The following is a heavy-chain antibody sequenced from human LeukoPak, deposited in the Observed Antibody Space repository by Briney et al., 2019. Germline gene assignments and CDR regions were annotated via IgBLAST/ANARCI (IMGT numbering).Heavy chain of an antibody. CDR2: IRYDGSNK. J-gene: IGHJ4*02. CDR1: GFTFSSYG. CDR3: AEDTGPGGAVWGSYFDY. V-gene: IGHV3-30*02. D-gene: IGHD3-16*01. Sequence: PGGSLRLSCAASGFTFSSYGMHWVRQAPGKGLEWVAFIRYDGSNKYYADSVKGRFTISRDNSKNTLYLQMNSLRAEDTAVYYCAEDTGPGGAVWGSYFDYWGQGTLVTVSS.